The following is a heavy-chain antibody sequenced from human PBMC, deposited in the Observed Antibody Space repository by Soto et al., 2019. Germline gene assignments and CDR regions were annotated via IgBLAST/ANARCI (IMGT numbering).Heavy chain of an antibody. CDR1: GGSISSYY. D-gene: IGHD6-13*01. CDR2: IYYSGST. J-gene: IGHJ4*02. Sequence: SETLSLTCTVSGGSISSYYWSWIRQPPGKGLEWIGYIYYSGSTNYNPSLKSRVTISVDTSKNQFSLKLSSVTAADTAVYYCARRGAGPGSSWYSALFWGQGTRVTVAS. CDR3: ARRGAGPGSSWYSALF. V-gene: IGHV4-59*01.